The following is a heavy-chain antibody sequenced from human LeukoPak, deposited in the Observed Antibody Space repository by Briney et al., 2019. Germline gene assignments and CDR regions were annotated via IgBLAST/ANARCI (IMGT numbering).Heavy chain of an antibody. D-gene: IGHD2-2*01. V-gene: IGHV5-51*01. J-gene: IGHJ6*02. CDR1: GYSFTSYW. CDR2: IYPGDSDT. Sequence: GESLKISCKGSGYSFTSYWIGWVRQMPGKGLEWMGIIYPGDSDTRYSPSFQGQVTISADKSISTAYLQWSSLKASDTAMYYCARLQGSSTGTFYYGMDVWGQGTTVTVSS. CDR3: ARLQGSSTGTFYYGMDV.